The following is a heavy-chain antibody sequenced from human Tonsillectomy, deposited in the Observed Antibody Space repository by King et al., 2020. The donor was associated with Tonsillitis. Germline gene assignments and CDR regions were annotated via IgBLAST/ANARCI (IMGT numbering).Heavy chain of an antibody. D-gene: IGHD3-10*01. V-gene: IGHV3-7*01. J-gene: IGHJ4*02. Sequence: EVQLVESGGDLVQPGGSLRLSCAASGFTFSGYWMNWVRQAPGKGLEWVADISHDGSEKQYVDSVKGRFTISRDNAKNSLFLEMISLAVEDTAIYYCARDLQPILRGCAFWGQGTLVTVSS. CDR3: ARDLQPILRGCAF. CDR1: GFTFSGYW. CDR2: ISHDGSEK.